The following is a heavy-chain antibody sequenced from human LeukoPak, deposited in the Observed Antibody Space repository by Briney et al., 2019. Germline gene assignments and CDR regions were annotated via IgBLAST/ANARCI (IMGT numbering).Heavy chain of an antibody. V-gene: IGHV1-69*13. J-gene: IGHJ4*02. CDR2: IIPIFGTA. Sequence: SVKVSCKASGGTFSSYAISWVRQAPGQGLEWTGGIIPIFGTANYAQKFQGRVTITADESTSTAYMELSSLRSEDTAVYYCARVRYYGSGSYYYFDYWGQGTLVTVSS. CDR3: ARVRYYGSGSYYYFDY. D-gene: IGHD3-10*01. CDR1: GGTFSSYA.